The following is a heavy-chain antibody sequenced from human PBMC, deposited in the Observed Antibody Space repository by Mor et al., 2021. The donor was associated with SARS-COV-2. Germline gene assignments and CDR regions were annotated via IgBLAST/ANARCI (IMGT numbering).Heavy chain of an antibody. CDR2: ISSSSSYI. J-gene: IGHJ6*01. Sequence: LEWVSSISSSSSYIYYADSVKGRFTISRDNAKNSLYLQMNSLRAEDTAIYYCARDRRITIFGVVIEAPDYYGMDV. CDR3: ARDRRITIFGVVIEAPDYYGMDV. D-gene: IGHD3-3*01. V-gene: IGHV3-21*01.